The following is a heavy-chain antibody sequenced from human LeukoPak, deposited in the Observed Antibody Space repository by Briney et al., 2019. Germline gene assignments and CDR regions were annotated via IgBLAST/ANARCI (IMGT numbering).Heavy chain of an antibody. J-gene: IGHJ4*02. D-gene: IGHD3-3*01. CDR1: GYTFTGYY. Sequence: ASVKVSCKASGYTFTGYYMHWVRQAPGQGLEWMGRINHNSGGTNYAQKFQGRVTMTRDKSISTAYMELSRLRSEDTAVYYCARDQSLMGITIFGVDFDYWGQGTLVTVSS. CDR2: INHNSGGT. V-gene: IGHV1-2*06. CDR3: ARDQSLMGITIFGVDFDY.